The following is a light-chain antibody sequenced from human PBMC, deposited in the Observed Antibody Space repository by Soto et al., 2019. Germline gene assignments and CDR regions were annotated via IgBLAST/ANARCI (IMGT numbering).Light chain of an antibody. V-gene: IGKV3-15*01. CDR2: VAS. CDR1: QSVSSN. Sequence: EIVMTQSPATLSVSPGERATLSCRASQSVSSNLARYQQKPGQTPKLLLYVASTRATGIPARFSGSGSGTEFTLTISSRESEDFAVYYCQQYNVWPLTFGGGTKVEFK. CDR3: QQYNVWPLT. J-gene: IGKJ4*01.